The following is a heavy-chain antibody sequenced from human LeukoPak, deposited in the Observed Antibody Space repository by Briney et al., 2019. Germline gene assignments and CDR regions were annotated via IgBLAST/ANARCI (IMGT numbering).Heavy chain of an antibody. CDR1: GFTFDDYA. D-gene: IGHD5-18*01. Sequence: PGGSLRLSCAASGFTFDDYAMHWVRQAPGKGLEWVSLISGDGGSTYYADSVKGRFTISRDNSKNSLYLQMNSLRTEDTALYYCAKVNADTAMGRPNYYYYYGMDVWGQGTTVTVSS. CDR3: AKVNADTAMGRPNYYYYYGMDV. V-gene: IGHV3-43*02. CDR2: ISGDGGST. J-gene: IGHJ6*02.